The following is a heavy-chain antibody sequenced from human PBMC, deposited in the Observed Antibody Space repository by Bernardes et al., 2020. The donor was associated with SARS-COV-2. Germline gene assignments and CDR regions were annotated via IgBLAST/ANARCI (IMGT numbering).Heavy chain of an antibody. Sequence: TLSLTCTVSGGSISSYYWSWIRQPPGKGLEWIGYIYYSGSTNYNPSLKSRVTISVDTSKNQFSLKLSSVTAADTAVYYCARLGIAAAGPPLWAFDIWGQGTMVTVSS. D-gene: IGHD6-13*01. J-gene: IGHJ3*02. CDR3: ARLGIAAAGPPLWAFDI. V-gene: IGHV4-59*08. CDR2: IYYSGST. CDR1: GGSISSYY.